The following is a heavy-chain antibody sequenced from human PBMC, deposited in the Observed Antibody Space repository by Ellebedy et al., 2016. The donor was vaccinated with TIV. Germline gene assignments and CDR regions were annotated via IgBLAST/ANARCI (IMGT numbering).Heavy chain of an antibody. V-gene: IGHV4-34*01. Sequence: SETLSLXXTVHGSSFLGYYWRWTRQSPGKGLQWTAEINPSAGTNYTTSLKSRLTMSIDTSKRQISLNLKSATAADTAVYYCARGRRFSASFHPMMSTFEVWGQGTTVIVSS. CDR3: ARGRRFSASFHPMMSTFEV. CDR1: GSSFLGYY. J-gene: IGHJ3*01. CDR2: INPSAGT. D-gene: IGHD3-10*01.